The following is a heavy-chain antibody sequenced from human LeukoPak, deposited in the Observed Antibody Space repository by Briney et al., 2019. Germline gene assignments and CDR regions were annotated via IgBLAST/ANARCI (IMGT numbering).Heavy chain of an antibody. D-gene: IGHD6-13*01. CDR3: ARDFSSWSIDY. V-gene: IGHV4-38-2*02. Sequence: PSETLSLTCTVSGYSISSGYYWGWIRQPPGKGLEWIGSIYHSGSTYYNPSLKSRVTISVDTSKNQFSLKLSSVTAADTAVYYCARDFSSWSIDYWGQGTLVTVSS. CDR1: GYSISSGYY. CDR2: IYHSGST. J-gene: IGHJ4*02.